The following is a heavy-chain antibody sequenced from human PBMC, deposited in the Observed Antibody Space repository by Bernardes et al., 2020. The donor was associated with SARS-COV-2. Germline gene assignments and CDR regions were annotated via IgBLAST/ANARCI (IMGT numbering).Heavy chain of an antibody. V-gene: IGHV3-11*01. CDR3: ARDDYCSSTSYYLFGKYYYYGMDV. CDR2: ISSSGSTI. J-gene: IGHJ6*02. Sequence: GGSLRLSCAASGFTFSDYYMSWIRQAPGKGLEWVSYISSSGSTIYYADSVKGRFTISRDNAKNSLYLQMNSLRAEDTAVYYCARDDYCSSTSYYLFGKYYYYGMDVWGQGTTVTVSS. D-gene: IGHD2-2*01. CDR1: GFTFSDYY.